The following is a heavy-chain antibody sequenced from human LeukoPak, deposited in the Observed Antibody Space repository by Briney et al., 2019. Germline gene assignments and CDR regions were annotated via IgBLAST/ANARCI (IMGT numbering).Heavy chain of an antibody. CDR2: IYTSGST. CDR1: GGSISSGSYY. D-gene: IGHD3-16*01. Sequence: SQTLSLTCTVSGGSISSGSYYWSWIRQPAGKGLEWIGRIYTSGSTNYNPSLKSRVAISVDTSKNQFSLKLSSVTAADTAVYYCARDQTGGRGFDYWGQGTLVTVSS. V-gene: IGHV4-61*02. CDR3: ARDQTGGRGFDY. J-gene: IGHJ4*02.